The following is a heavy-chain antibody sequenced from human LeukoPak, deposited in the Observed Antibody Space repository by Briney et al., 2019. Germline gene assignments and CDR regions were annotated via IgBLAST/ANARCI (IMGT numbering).Heavy chain of an antibody. CDR2: IYYSGST. Sequence: SETLSLTCTVSGGSISSYYWSWIRQPPGKGLEWIGYIYYSGSTNYNPSLKSRVTISVDTSKNQFSLKLSSVTAADTAVYYCAREDSSGYYDNDAFDIWGQGTMVTVSS. V-gene: IGHV4-59*01. CDR1: GGSISSYY. J-gene: IGHJ3*02. CDR3: AREDSSGYYDNDAFDI. D-gene: IGHD3-22*01.